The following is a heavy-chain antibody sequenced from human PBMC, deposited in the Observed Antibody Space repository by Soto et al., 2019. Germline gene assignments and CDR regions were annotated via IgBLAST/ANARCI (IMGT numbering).Heavy chain of an antibody. J-gene: IGHJ5*02. CDR2: IKSDGSTT. V-gene: IGHV3-74*01. D-gene: IGHD6-19*01. Sequence: VQLVESGGGLVQPGGSLRLSCAASGFTFSSYWMHWVRQAPGKGLVWVSRIKSDGSTTYYADSVKGRFTISRDNAKNTLYLQMNSLRAEDTALYYCAGSASYNWFDPWGQGTLVTVSS. CDR3: AGSASYNWFDP. CDR1: GFTFSSYW.